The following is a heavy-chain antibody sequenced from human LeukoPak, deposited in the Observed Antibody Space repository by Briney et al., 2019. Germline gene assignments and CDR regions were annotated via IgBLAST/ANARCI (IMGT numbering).Heavy chain of an antibody. J-gene: IGHJ4*02. CDR1: GFTFDDYA. CDR2: ISWNSGSI. CDR3: AKDSSLYYGSGSYWVY. V-gene: IGHV3-9*01. Sequence: GRSLRLSCAASGFTFDDYAMHWVRQAPGKGLEWVSGISWNSGSIGYADSVKGRFTISRDNAKNSLYLQMNSLRAEDTALYYCAKDSSLYYGSGSYWVYWGQGTLVTVSS. D-gene: IGHD3-10*01.